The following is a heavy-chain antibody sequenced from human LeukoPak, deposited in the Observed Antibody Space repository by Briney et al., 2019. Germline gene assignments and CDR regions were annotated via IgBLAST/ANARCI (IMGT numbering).Heavy chain of an antibody. CDR2: ISAYNGNT. Sequence: ASVKVSCKASGYTFSSYGISWVRQAPGQGLEWMGWISAYNGNTNYAQKLQGRVTMTTDTSTSTAYMELRSLSSDDTAVYYCARGTFRFGELFDASDIWGQGTMVTVSS. CDR3: ARGTFRFGELFDASDI. CDR1: GYTFSSYG. V-gene: IGHV1-18*01. D-gene: IGHD3-10*01. J-gene: IGHJ3*02.